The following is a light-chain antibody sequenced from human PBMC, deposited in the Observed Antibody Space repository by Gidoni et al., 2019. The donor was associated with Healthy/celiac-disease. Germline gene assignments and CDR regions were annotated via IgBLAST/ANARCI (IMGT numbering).Light chain of an antibody. CDR3: QAWDSSTAVV. Sequence: SYELTQPPSVSVSPGQTASITCSGDKLGDKYACWYQQKPGQSPVLVVYQDSKRPSGIPERFSGSNSGNTATLTIGGTQAIDEADYYCQAWDSSTAVVFGGGTKLTVL. J-gene: IGLJ2*01. CDR1: KLGDKY. CDR2: QDS. V-gene: IGLV3-1*01.